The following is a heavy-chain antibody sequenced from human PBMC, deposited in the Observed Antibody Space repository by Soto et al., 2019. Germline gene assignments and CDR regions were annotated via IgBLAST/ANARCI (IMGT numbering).Heavy chain of an antibody. J-gene: IGHJ6*02. V-gene: IGHV3-23*01. CDR2: ISGSGGTR. CDR3: AKDPYPVVVVPAANAMAV. D-gene: IGHD2-2*01. Sequence: GGSLRLSCAASGLTFSRYAMNWVRQAPGKGLEWVSVISGSGGTRYYADSVKGRFTISRDNSKGILYLQMNSLRADDTAVYYCAKDPYPVVVVPAANAMAVWGQGTTVTVSS. CDR1: GLTFSRYA.